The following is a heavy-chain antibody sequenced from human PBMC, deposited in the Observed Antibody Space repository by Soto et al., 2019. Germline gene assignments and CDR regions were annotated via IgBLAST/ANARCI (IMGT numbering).Heavy chain of an antibody. CDR3: AKKGGGASIDFWQANWFDP. V-gene: IGHV1-69*06. Sequence: QVQLVQSGAVVKKPGSSVTVSCKASGGMFSDYTISWVRQAPGQGLEWMGGIIPIFGGPHCAQKFQGRVTITAGKPTVAVGSVLRDLAHDETAVYYWAKKGGGASIDFWQANWFDPWGQGTLGTVSS. CDR2: IIPIFGGP. D-gene: IGHD3-3*01. J-gene: IGHJ5*02. CDR1: GGMFSDYT.